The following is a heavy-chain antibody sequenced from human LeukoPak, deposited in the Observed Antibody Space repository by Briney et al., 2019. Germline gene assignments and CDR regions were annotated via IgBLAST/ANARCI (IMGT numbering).Heavy chain of an antibody. CDR3: ARDYCSGGSCHDY. CDR2: IKQDGSEK. D-gene: IGHD2-15*01. V-gene: IGHV3-7*01. J-gene: IGHJ4*02. Sequence: PGGSLRLSCAASGFTFSSYWMSWVRQAPGKGLEWVANIKQDGSEKYYVDSVKGRFTISRDNAKNSLYLQMNSLRAEDTAVYYCARDYCSGGSCHDYWGQGTLVTVSS. CDR1: GFTFSSYW.